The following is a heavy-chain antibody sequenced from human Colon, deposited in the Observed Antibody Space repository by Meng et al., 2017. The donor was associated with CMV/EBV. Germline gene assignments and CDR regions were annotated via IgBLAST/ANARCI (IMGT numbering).Heavy chain of an antibody. CDR2: VKANAEGGTI. CDR1: GFTFSNTW. CDR3: ATGTGKTDFDY. Sequence: ASGFTFSNTWMNWVRQAPGKGLEWVGRVKANAEGGTIDYAELVEGRFTISRDDSRTTLFLHMNSLKTEDTAVYYCATGTGKTDFDYWGQGTLVTVSS. D-gene: IGHD3-10*01. V-gene: IGHV3-15*01. J-gene: IGHJ4*02.